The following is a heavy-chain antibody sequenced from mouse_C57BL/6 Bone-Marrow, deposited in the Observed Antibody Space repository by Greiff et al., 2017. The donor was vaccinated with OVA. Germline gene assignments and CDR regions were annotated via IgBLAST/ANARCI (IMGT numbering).Heavy chain of an antibody. V-gene: IGHV2-2*01. J-gene: IGHJ1*03. Sequence: QVQLQQSGPGLVQPSQSLSITCTVSGFSLTSYGVHWVRQSPGKGLEWLGVIWSGGSTDYNAAFISRLSISKDNSKSQVFFKMNSLQADDTAIYDCARSPPIYYGDDRYFDVWGTGTTVTVSS. CDR1: GFSLTSYG. CDR3: ARSPPIYYGDDRYFDV. D-gene: IGHD2-2*01. CDR2: IWSGGST.